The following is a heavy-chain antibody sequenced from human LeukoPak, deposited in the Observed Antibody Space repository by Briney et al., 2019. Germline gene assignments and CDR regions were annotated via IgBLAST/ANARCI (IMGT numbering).Heavy chain of an antibody. CDR2: INPNSGGT. CDR1: GGTFSSYA. J-gene: IGHJ6*03. Sequence: ASVKVSCKASGGTFSSYAISWVRQAPGQGLEWMGWINPNSGGTNYAQKFQGRVTMTRDTSISTAYMELSRLRSDDTAVYYCARDLAYYGSGSYYSMDVWGKGTTVTVSS. V-gene: IGHV1-2*02. CDR3: ARDLAYYGSGSYYSMDV. D-gene: IGHD3-10*01.